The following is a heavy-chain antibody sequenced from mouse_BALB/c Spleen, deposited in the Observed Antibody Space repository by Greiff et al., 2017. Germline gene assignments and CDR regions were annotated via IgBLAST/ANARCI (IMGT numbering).Heavy chain of an antibody. V-gene: IGHV5-12-1*01. Sequence: DVMLVESGGGLVKPGGSLKLSCAASGFAFSSYDMSWVRQTPEKRLEWVAYISSGGGSTYYPDTVKGRFTISRDNAKNTLYLQMSSLKSEDTAMYYCASLYRYYAMDYWGQGTSVTVSS. D-gene: IGHD2-14*01. CDR3: ASLYRYYAMDY. J-gene: IGHJ4*01. CDR1: GFAFSSYD. CDR2: ISSGGGST.